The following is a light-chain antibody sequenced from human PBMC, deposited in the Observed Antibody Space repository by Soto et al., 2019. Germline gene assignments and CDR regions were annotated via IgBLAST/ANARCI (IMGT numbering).Light chain of an antibody. CDR1: QGISSA. CDR2: DAS. CDR3: QQFNNYPLT. Sequence: IHMTESPASLSSSLGDRVTIACRASQGISSALAWYQQKPGKAPKLLIYDASSLESGVPSRFSGSGSGTDFTLTISSLQPEDFATYYCQQFNNYPLTFGGGTKVDNK. V-gene: IGKV1D-13*01. J-gene: IGKJ4*01.